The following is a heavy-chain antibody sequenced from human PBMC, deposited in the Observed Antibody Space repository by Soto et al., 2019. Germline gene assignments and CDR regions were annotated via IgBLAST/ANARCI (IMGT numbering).Heavy chain of an antibody. D-gene: IGHD6-13*01. Sequence: ASVKVSCKASGYTFTSYGISWVRQAPGQGLEWMGWISAYNGNTNYAQKLQCSVTMTTDTSTSTVYMELRSLGSDGTAVYYCARQLGEIARMGIAADGSYFDYWGRGTLVTV. V-gene: IGHV1-18*01. CDR1: GYTFTSYG. J-gene: IGHJ4*02. CDR3: ARQLGEIARMGIAADGSYFDY. CDR2: ISAYNGNT.